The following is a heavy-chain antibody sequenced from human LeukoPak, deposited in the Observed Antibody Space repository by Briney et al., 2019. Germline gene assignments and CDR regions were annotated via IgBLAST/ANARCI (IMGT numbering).Heavy chain of an antibody. D-gene: IGHD3-3*01. Sequence: ASVKVSCKASGYTFTGYYMHWVRQAPGQGLEWMGWINPNSGGTNYAQKFQGRVTMTRDTSISTAYMELRSLRSDDTAVYYCARVGDFWSGYKPPDYWGQGTLVTVSS. V-gene: IGHV1-2*02. CDR1: GYTFTGYY. CDR2: INPNSGGT. J-gene: IGHJ4*02. CDR3: ARVGDFWSGYKPPDY.